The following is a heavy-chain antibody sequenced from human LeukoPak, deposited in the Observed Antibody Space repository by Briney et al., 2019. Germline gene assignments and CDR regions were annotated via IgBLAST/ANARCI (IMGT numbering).Heavy chain of an antibody. Sequence: SETLSLTCTVSGGSISSGDYYWSWIRQPPGKGLEWIGYIYYRGSTYYNPSLKSRITMSVDMSKNQFSLKLSSVTAADTAVYYCAREGSLPSYYYYYMDVWGKGTTVTVSS. CDR1: GGSISSGDYY. J-gene: IGHJ6*03. D-gene: IGHD6-19*01. CDR3: AREGSLPSYYYYYMDV. V-gene: IGHV4-30-4*08. CDR2: IYYRGST.